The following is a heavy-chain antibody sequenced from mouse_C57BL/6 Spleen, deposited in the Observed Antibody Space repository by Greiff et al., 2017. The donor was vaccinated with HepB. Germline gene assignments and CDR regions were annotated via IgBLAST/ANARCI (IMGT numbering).Heavy chain of an antibody. V-gene: IGHV5-4*01. CDR1: GFTFSSYD. J-gene: IGHJ3*01. CDR3: ARDGDYDYPWFAY. CDR2: ISDGGSYT. Sequence: EVHLVESGGGLVKPGGSLKLSCAASGFTFSSYDMSWVRQTPEKRLEWVATISDGGSYTYYPDNVKGRFTISRDNAKNNLYLQMSHLKSDDTAMYYCARDGDYDYPWFAYWGQGTLVTVSA. D-gene: IGHD2-4*01.